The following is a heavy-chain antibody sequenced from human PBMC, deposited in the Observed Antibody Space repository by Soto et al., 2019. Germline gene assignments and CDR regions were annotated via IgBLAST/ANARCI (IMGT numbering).Heavy chain of an antibody. V-gene: IGHV4-39*01. Sequence: QLQLQESGPGLVKPSETLSPTCTVSGGSISSSSYYWGWIRQPPVNGLEWIGNIYYSGSTYYNPSLKSRVTVFVDTSKNQFSLKLTSVTAADTAVYYCAIMSYDSNDHFDYWGQGTLVTVSS. CDR1: GGSISSSSYY. J-gene: IGHJ4*02. CDR3: AIMSYDSNDHFDY. D-gene: IGHD3-22*01. CDR2: IYYSGST.